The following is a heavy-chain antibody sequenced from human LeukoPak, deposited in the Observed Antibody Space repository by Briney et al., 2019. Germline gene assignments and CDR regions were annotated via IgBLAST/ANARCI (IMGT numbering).Heavy chain of an antibody. CDR3: ARAVTLGCFDY. CDR1: GGSFSGYY. D-gene: IGHD2-21*02. Sequence: SETLSLTCAVYGGSFSGYYWSWIRQPPGKGLEWIGEIYHSGSTNYNPSLKSRVAMSVDKSKNHFSLKLSSVTAADTAVYYCARAVTLGCFDYWGQGTLVTVSS. J-gene: IGHJ4*02. CDR2: IYHSGST. V-gene: IGHV4-34*01.